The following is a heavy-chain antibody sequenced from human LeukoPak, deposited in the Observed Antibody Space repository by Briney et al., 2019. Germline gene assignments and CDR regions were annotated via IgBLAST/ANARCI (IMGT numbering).Heavy chain of an antibody. J-gene: IGHJ5*02. CDR2: INPNNGGT. D-gene: IGHD3-10*01. Sequence: ASVKVSCKASGYTFTGHYMHWVRQAPGQGLEWMGWINPNNGGTNYAQKFQGRVTMTRDTSISTAYMELSRLRSDDTAVYYCARGCDGSTAPLLLWFGELSPGGHWFDPWGQGTLVTVSS. CDR1: GYTFTGHY. CDR3: ARGCDGSTAPLLLWFGELSPGGHWFDP. V-gene: IGHV1-2*02.